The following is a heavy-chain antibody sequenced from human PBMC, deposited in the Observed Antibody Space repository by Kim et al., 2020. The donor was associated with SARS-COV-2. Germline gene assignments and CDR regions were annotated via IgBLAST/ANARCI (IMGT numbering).Heavy chain of an antibody. CDR3: ARRLSNTSGWGSHYCDL. Sequence: SETLSLTCAVYGGSFSGYYWSWIRQPPGKGLEWIGEINHSGRTNYNPSFKSRVTISVDTSKNQFSLKRTSVTAADTAVYYCARRLSNTSGWGSHYCDLWGQGILVTVSS. CDR1: GGSFSGYY. V-gene: IGHV4-34*01. CDR2: INHSGRT. D-gene: IGHD3-10*01. J-gene: IGHJ4*02.